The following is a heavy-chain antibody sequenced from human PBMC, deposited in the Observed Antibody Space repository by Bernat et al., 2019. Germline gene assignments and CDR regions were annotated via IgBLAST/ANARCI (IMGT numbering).Heavy chain of an antibody. CDR2: ISTTNTYT. D-gene: IGHD6-6*01. J-gene: IGHJ4*02. CDR3: ARTDKYSSSSGPTFDY. Sequence: VQLVESGGGVVQPGRSLRLSCAASGFTFSSYGMHWVRQAPGKGLEWVSYISTTNTYTNYADSVKGRFTISRDNAKNSLFLQMDSLRAEDTAVYYCARTDKYSSSSGPTFDYWGQGTLVTVSS. CDR1: GFTFSSYG. V-gene: IGHV3-21*05.